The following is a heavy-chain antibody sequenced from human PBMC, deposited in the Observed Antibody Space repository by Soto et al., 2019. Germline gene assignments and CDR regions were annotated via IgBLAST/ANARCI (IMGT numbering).Heavy chain of an antibody. J-gene: IGHJ6*02. CDR1: GFTLSSYE. V-gene: IGHV3-48*03. D-gene: IGHD1-26*01. CDR2: ISSSGSTR. CDR3: AREGWWEPQRGYYGLDV. Sequence: QTGGSLRLSCAASGFTLSSYEIHWVRQAPGKGLEWVSYISSSGSTRYYGDSVRGRFTISRDNAKDSLYLQMNSLRAEDTAVYYCAREGWWEPQRGYYGLDVWGQGTTVTVSS.